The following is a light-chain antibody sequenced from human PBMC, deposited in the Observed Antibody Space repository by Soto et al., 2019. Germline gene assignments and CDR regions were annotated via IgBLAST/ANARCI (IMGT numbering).Light chain of an antibody. V-gene: IGKV1-39*01. J-gene: IGKJ5*01. CDR2: AAS. Sequence: MRQTKSSLSASVGDRVTITCRASQTGRRYLNWYQQKPGKAPTLLIYAASTLESAVPPRFSGAGSETEFTLTINCLQPDDFAPSYCQDTFITPISFAQGTRLEIK. CDR1: QTGRRY. CDR3: QDTFITPIS.